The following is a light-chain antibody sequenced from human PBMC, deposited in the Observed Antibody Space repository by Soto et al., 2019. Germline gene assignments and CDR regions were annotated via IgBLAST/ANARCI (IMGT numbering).Light chain of an antibody. Sequence: QPVLTQPASVSGSPGQSITISCTGTSSDVGGYNHVSWYQKHPGKAPKLMIYDVSDRPSGISNRFSGSKSGNTASLTISGLQAEDEADYYCSSYTSSTTSVLFGGGTKVTVL. CDR3: SSYTSSTTSVL. J-gene: IGLJ2*01. V-gene: IGLV2-14*01. CDR1: SSDVGGYNH. CDR2: DVS.